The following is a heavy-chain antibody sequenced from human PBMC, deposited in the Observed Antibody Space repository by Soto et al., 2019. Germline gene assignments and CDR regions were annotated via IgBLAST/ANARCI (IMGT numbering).Heavy chain of an antibody. V-gene: IGHV3-23*01. CDR2: ISGSGGRT. D-gene: IGHD6-19*01. Sequence: EVQLLESGGGLVQPGGSLRLSCAASGFTFSSYAMSWVRQAPGKGLEWVSAISGSGGRTYYADSVKGRFTISRENSKNTLYLQMNSPRAEDTAVYYCAKEMYSSGFFDCWGQGTLVTVSS. CDR1: GFTFSSYA. J-gene: IGHJ4*02. CDR3: AKEMYSSGFFDC.